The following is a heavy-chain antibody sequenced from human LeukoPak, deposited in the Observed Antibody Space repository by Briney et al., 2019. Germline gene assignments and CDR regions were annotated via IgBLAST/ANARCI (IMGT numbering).Heavy chain of an antibody. CDR3: ARLGYYDYIWGSYRYTELDY. Sequence: SVKVSCKASGYTFTSYDINWVRQATGQGLEWMGWMNPNSGNTGYAQKFQGRVTMTRNTSISTAYMELSSLRSEDTAVYYCARLGYYDYIWGSYRYTELDYWGQGTLVTVSS. CDR2: MNPNSGNT. D-gene: IGHD3-16*02. J-gene: IGHJ4*02. V-gene: IGHV1-8*01. CDR1: GYTFTSYD.